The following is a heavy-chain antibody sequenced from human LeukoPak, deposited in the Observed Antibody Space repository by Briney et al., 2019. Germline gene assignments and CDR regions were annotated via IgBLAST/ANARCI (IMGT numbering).Heavy chain of an antibody. CDR2: ISDSGGST. D-gene: IGHD6-6*01. J-gene: IGHJ3*02. V-gene: IGHV3-23*01. Sequence: GGSLRLSCAASGFTFSSYAMSWVRQAPGKGLEWVSAISDSGGSTYYADSVKGRFTISRDNAKNSLYLQMNSLRAEDMALYYRAKDIGDSSSSGYDAFDIWGQGTMVTVSS. CDR3: AKDIGDSSSSGYDAFDI. CDR1: GFTFSSYA.